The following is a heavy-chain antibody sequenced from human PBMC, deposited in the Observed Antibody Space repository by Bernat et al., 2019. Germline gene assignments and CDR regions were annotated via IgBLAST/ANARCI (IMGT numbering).Heavy chain of an antibody. J-gene: IGHJ4*02. CDR1: GFTFSSYA. CDR3: AKDPGWSPGTTLGY. D-gene: IGHD2/OR15-2a*01. Sequence: VQLVESGGGVVQPGRSLRLSCAASGFTFSSYAMSWVRQAPGKGLEWVSAISGSGGSTYYADSVKGRFTISRDNSKNTLYLQMNSLRAEDTAVYYCAKDPGWSPGTTLGYWGQGTLVTVSS. V-gene: IGHV3-23*04. CDR2: ISGSGGST.